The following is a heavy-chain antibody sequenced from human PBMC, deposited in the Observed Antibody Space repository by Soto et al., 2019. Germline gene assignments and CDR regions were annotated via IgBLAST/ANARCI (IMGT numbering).Heavy chain of an antibody. V-gene: IGHV4-39*01. CDR2: IYYSGST. CDR1: GGSISSSSYY. D-gene: IGHD4-17*01. Sequence: QLQLQESGLGLVKPSETLSLTCTVSGGSISSSSYYWGWIRQPPGKGLEWIGSIYYSGSTYSKPPPKSRVTISVDTSKNQFSLTLSSVTAADTAVYYCARDYGNGYWGQGTLVTVSS. CDR3: ARDYGNGY. J-gene: IGHJ4*02.